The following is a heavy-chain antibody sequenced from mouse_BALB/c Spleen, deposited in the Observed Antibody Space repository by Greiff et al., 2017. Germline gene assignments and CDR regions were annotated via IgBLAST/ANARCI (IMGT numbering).Heavy chain of an antibody. Sequence: VKLMESGPELVKPGASVKISCKASGYAFSSSWMNWVKQRPGQGLEWIGRIYPGDGDTNYNGKFKGKATLTADKSSSTAYMQLSSLTSVDSAVYFCARIYYGNYGGYFDYWGQGTTLTVSS. CDR2: IYPGDGDT. CDR1: GYAFSSSW. V-gene: IGHV1-82*01. CDR3: ARIYYGNYGGYFDY. D-gene: IGHD2-1*01. J-gene: IGHJ2*01.